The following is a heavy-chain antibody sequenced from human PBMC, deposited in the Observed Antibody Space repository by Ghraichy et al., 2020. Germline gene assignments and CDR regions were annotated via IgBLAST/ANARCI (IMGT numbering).Heavy chain of an antibody. CDR3: ARGSTVVRFFFDDGMDV. V-gene: IGHV3-48*02. CDR2: ITSSSRTK. Sequence: GGSLRLSCVGSGFTFSSYSMNWFRQSPGKGLEWVSYITSSSRTKSYADSVKGRFTISRDNAQNSLYLQMNSLRDEDTAVYYCARGSTVVRFFFDDGMDVWGQGTTVTVS. D-gene: IGHD4-23*01. CDR1: GFTFSSYS. J-gene: IGHJ6*02.